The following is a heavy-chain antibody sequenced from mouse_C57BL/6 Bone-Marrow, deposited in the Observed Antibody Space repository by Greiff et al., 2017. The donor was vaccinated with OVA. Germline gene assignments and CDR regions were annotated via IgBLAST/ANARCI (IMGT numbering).Heavy chain of an antibody. D-gene: IGHD1-1*01. CDR2: ILPGSGST. CDR3: ARAADYYGSSYGWGSFDY. V-gene: IGHV1-9*01. CDR1: GYTFTGYW. J-gene: IGHJ2*01. Sequence: VHLEESGAELMKPGASVKLSCKATGYTFTGYWIEWVKQRPGHGLEWIGEILPGSGSTNYNEKFKGKATFTADTSSNTAYMQLSSLTTEDSAIYYCARAADYYGSSYGWGSFDYWGQGTTLTVSS.